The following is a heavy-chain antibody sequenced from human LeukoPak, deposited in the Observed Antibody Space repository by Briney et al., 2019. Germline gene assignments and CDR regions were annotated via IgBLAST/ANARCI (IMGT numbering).Heavy chain of an antibody. Sequence: GGSLRLSCAASGFTLSSYSMNWVRQAPGKGLEWVAVISYDGSNKYYADSVKGRFTISRDNSKNTLYLQMNSLRSEDTAVYYCARLITMVRGVIITRPFDIWGQGTMVTVSS. CDR2: ISYDGSNK. D-gene: IGHD3-10*01. V-gene: IGHV3-30*03. CDR1: GFTLSSYS. CDR3: ARLITMVRGVIITRPFDI. J-gene: IGHJ3*02.